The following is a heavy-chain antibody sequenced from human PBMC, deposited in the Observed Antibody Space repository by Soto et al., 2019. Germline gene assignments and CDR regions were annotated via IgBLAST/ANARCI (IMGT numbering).Heavy chain of an antibody. CDR3: ARGYCSSTSCYFYYFDY. V-gene: IGHV1-69*06. CDR1: GGTFSSYA. Sequence: QVQLVQSGAEVKKPGSSVKVSCKASGGTFSSYAISWVRQAPGQGLEWMGGIIPIFGTANYAQKFQGRVTITADKSTSTAYMELSSLRSEDTAVYYCARGYCSSTSCYFYYFDYWGQGTLVTVSS. CDR2: IIPIFGTA. D-gene: IGHD2-2*01. J-gene: IGHJ4*02.